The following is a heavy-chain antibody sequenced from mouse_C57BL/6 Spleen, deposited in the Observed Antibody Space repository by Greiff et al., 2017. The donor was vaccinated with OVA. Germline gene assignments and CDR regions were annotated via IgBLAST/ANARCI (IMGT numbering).Heavy chain of an antibody. CDR1: VLSLTSHG. CDR3: AKHERKGWFAY. CDR2: IWGGGST. V-gene: IGHV2-9*01. J-gene: IGHJ3*01. Sequence: VKLMESGPGLVAPSQSLSITCTVSVLSLTSHGVDWVRQPSGTGLEWLGVIWGGGSTTYNSALMSRLSISKDNSKSQVFLKMNSLQTDDTAMYYCAKHERKGWFAYWGQGTLVTVSA.